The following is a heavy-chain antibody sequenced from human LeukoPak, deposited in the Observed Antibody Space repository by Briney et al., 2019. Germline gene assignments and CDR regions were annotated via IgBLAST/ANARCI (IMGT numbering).Heavy chain of an antibody. CDR2: ISGSGGSI. CDR3: AKFPTITFGGVIAYN. D-gene: IGHD3-16*02. CDR1: GFTFSSYA. Sequence: PGGSLRLSCAASGFTFSSYAKSWVRQAPGKGLEWVSAISGSGGSIYYADSVKGRFTISRDNSKNTLYLQMNSLRAEDTAVYYCAKFPTITFGGVIAYNWGQGTLVTVSS. J-gene: IGHJ4*02. V-gene: IGHV3-23*01.